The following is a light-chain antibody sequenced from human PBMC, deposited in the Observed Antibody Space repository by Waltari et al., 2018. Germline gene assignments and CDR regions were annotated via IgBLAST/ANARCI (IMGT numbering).Light chain of an antibody. J-gene: IGLJ3*02. CDR1: SGHSSTV. V-gene: IGLV4-69*01. CDR3: QTGGHGTWV. Sequence: QLVVTQSPSASAPLGASVKLTCTLSSGHSSTVIAWLQQRPAKGPRYLMKVNSDGSHSKGDGIAGRFAGSSSGSERYLTISSLQSDDEADYYCQTGGHGTWVFGGGTKLTVL. CDR2: VNSDGSH.